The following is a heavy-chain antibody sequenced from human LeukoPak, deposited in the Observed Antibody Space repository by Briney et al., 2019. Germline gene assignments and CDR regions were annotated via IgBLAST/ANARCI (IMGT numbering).Heavy chain of an antibody. CDR1: GFTFSIYA. Sequence: GGSLRLSCAAPGFTFSIYAMSWVRQAPGRGLEWVSYISSSSSTIYYADSVKGRFTISRDNAKNSLYLQMNSLRAEDTAVYYCARDSSELPAPFDYWGQGTLVTVSS. CDR3: ARDSSELPAPFDY. D-gene: IGHD1-26*01. CDR2: ISSSSSTI. V-gene: IGHV3-48*04. J-gene: IGHJ4*02.